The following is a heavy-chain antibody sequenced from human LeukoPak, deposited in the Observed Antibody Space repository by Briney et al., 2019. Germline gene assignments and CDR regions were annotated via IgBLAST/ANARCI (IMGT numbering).Heavy chain of an antibody. J-gene: IGHJ4*02. Sequence: PGGSLRLSCAASGFTFSDYAMSWVRQAPGKGLEWVSVISGSDGSTYYADSVKGRFTISRDNSKNTLYLQMNSLRAEDTAVYYCAKDAQRGFDYSNSLDYWGQGTLVTVSS. CDR2: ISGSDGST. V-gene: IGHV3-23*01. CDR3: AKDAQRGFDYSNSLDY. CDR1: GFTFSDYA. D-gene: IGHD4-11*01.